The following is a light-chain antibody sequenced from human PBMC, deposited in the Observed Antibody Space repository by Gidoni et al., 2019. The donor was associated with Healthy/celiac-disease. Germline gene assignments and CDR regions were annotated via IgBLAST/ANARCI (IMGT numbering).Light chain of an antibody. J-gene: IGKJ4*02. CDR2: DAS. CDR3: QQYDNIPRT. CDR1: QDISNY. V-gene: IGKV1-33*01. Sequence: DIQIAPSPSSLAASVGDRVTITCQASQDISNYLNWYQQKPGKAPKLLIYDASNLETGVPSRFSGSGSGTDFTFTISSLQHEDIATYYCQQYDNIPRTFGGGTKVEIK.